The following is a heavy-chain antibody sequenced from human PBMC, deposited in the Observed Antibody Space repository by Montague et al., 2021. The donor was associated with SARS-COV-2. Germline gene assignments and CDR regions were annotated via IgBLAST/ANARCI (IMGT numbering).Heavy chain of an antibody. CDR2: ISHSGRT. CDR1: GGSFSGYY. CDR3: ARLLYRLLFIASYYCMDV. V-gene: IGHV4-34*01. D-gene: IGHD2-2*01. J-gene: IGHJ6*02. Sequence: SETLSLTCAVYGGSFSGYYWSWIRQPPGKGLEWIGEISHSGRTNYNQSLKSRVTIAIDTYKNQFSLKLSSMTAADTAVYYCARLLYRLLFIASYYCMDVWGQGTTVTVSS.